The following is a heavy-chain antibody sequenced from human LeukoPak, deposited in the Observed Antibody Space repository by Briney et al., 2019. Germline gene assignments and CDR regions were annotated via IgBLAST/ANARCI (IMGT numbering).Heavy chain of an antibody. V-gene: IGHV3-30*02. Sequence: PGGSVTLPCSASGFTFSSYGMLWLRQAPGKGLVGVAFIWYDGRNKYYADSVKRRFKNSRDNYKNTLHLQMNSLRAEDTAVYYCAKNDGILPYYYYYMDVWGKGTTVTVSS. CDR3: AKNDGILPYYYYYMDV. D-gene: IGHD1-1*01. CDR1: GFTFSSYG. J-gene: IGHJ6*03. CDR2: IWYDGRNK.